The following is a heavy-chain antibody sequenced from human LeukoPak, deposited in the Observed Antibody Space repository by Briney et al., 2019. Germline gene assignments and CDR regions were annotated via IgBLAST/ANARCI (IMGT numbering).Heavy chain of an antibody. D-gene: IGHD6-13*01. CDR1: GGTFSSYA. Sequence: SVKVSCKASGGTFSSYAISWVRQAPGQGLEWMGRIIPILGIANYAQKFQGRVTITADKSTSTAYMELSSLRSEDTAVYYCARDRVSSSPYSRFDPWGQGTLVTVSS. CDR3: ARDRVSSSPYSRFDP. V-gene: IGHV1-69*04. J-gene: IGHJ5*02. CDR2: IIPILGIA.